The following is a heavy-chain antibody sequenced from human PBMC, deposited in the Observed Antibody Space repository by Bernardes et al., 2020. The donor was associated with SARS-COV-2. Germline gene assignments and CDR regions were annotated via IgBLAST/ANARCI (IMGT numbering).Heavy chain of an antibody. D-gene: IGHD6-19*01. V-gene: IGHV3-64D*06. Sequence: GGSLRLSCSVSGFTFSSYTMHWVRQAPGKGLESVSAISNDGASTFYADSVKGRFIISRDNSKNTLYLQMSSLRVEETAIYYCVKGSVAVAGVDYWGQGTLVTVSS. CDR2: ISNDGAST. CDR3: VKGSVAVAGVDY. CDR1: GFTFSSYT. J-gene: IGHJ4*02.